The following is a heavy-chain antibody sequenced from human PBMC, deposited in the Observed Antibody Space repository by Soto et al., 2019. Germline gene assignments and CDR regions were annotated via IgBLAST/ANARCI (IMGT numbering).Heavy chain of an antibody. CDR3: ATNPSGGSRRNWFDP. Sequence: PSETLSLTCSVSGVSITSGSYYWFCIRQPPGKGLEYIGYIYNTGSREYNPSLKSRLTISVDTSKNQFSLKLTSVIAADTAVYYCATNPSGGSRRNWFDPWGQGTLVTVSS. V-gene: IGHV4-61*01. D-gene: IGHD2-15*01. CDR2: IYNTGSR. J-gene: IGHJ5*02. CDR1: GVSITSGSYY.